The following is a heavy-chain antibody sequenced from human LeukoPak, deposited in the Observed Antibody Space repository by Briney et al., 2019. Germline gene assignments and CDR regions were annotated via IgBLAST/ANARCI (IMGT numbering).Heavy chain of an antibody. Sequence: SETLSLTCTVSDGSISSNSYYWGWIRQPAGKGLEWIGRIYTSGSTNYNPSLKSRVTMSVDTSKNQFSLKLSSVTAADTAVYYCARYIAVAGTPRDWYFDLWGRGTLVTVSS. CDR1: DGSISSNSYY. J-gene: IGHJ2*01. V-gene: IGHV4-61*02. CDR3: ARYIAVAGTPRDWYFDL. D-gene: IGHD6-19*01. CDR2: IYTSGST.